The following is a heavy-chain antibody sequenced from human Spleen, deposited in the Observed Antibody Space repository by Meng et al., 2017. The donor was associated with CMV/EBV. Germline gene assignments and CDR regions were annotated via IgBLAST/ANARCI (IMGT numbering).Heavy chain of an antibody. J-gene: IGHJ4*02. CDR1: GFTFSSYA. CDR3: ATRRDGYNTH. CDR2: ISGSGVST. V-gene: IGHV3-23*01. D-gene: IGHD5-24*01. Sequence: GESLKISCADSGFTFSSYAMSWVRQAPGKGLEWVSAISGSGVSTYYADSVKGRFTISRDNSKNTLYLQMNSLRAEDTAVYYCATRRDGYNTHWGQGTLVTVSS.